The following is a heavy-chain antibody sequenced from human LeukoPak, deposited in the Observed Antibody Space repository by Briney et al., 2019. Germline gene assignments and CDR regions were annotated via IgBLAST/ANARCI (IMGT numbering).Heavy chain of an antibody. D-gene: IGHD3-22*01. V-gene: IGHV4-4*02. CDR1: GGSISSCNW. CDR3: ACLTTADAFDI. Sequence: SGTLSLTCAVSGGSISSCNWWSWVRQPPGKGLEWIGYIYDSGSTNYNPSLKSRVTISVDTSKNQFSLKLSSVTAADTAVYYCACLTTADAFDIWGQGTMVTVSS. J-gene: IGHJ3*02. CDR2: IYDSGST.